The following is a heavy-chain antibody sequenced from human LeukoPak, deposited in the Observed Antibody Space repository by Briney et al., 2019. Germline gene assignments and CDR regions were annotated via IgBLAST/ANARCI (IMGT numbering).Heavy chain of an antibody. J-gene: IGHJ4*02. CDR3: ARGHEGSH. Sequence: PGGSLRLSCAASGFTFSDYYMSWIRQAPGKGLEWVSYISSSSSYTNYADSVKGRFTISRDNATNALYVQMNSRGDEDTAVYYSARGHEGSHWGQGTLVTVSS. CDR1: GFTFSDYY. D-gene: IGHD6-19*01. CDR2: ISSSSSYT. V-gene: IGHV3-11*06.